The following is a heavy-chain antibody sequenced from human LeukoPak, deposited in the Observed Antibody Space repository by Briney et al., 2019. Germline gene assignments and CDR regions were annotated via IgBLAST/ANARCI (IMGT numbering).Heavy chain of an antibody. CDR3: LSGGVHYDAFDY. V-gene: IGHV4-39*02. CDR2: VDYTGTT. CDR1: GASISGITNY. J-gene: IGHJ4*02. D-gene: IGHD3-16*01. Sequence: SETLSLTCSVSGASISGITNYWGWIRQPPGKGLEWIGSVDYTGTTFYNPSLKSRVTVSVDTSKNHFSLRLTSVTAADTAVYYCLSGGVHYDAFDYWGQGTLVTVSS.